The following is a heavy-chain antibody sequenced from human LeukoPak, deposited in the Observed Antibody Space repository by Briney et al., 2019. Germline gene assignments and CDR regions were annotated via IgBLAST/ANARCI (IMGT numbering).Heavy chain of an antibody. CDR2: IYYSGST. V-gene: IGHV4-39*07. Sequence: SETLSLTCTVSGGSISSSSYYWGWIRQPPGKGLEWTGRIYYSGSTYSNPSLKSRVTISVDTSKNEFSLKLSSVTAADTAVYYCARLRLLEFPIDYWGQGTLVTVSS. CDR3: ARLRLLEFPIDY. J-gene: IGHJ4*02. CDR1: GGSISSSSYY. D-gene: IGHD3-22*01.